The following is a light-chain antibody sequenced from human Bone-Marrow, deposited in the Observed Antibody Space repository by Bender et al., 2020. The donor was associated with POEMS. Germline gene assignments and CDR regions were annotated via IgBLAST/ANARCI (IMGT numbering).Light chain of an antibody. Sequence: QSALTQPASVSGTPGQRVTISCTGTSSDVGGYNHVSWYQQHPAKAPKLMIYEVNKRPSGVSNRFSGSKSGNTASLTISGLQAEDEADYYCSSYTSIGTPVIFGGGTKLTVL. V-gene: IGLV2-14*01. CDR3: SSYTSIGTPVI. J-gene: IGLJ2*01. CDR1: SSDVGGYNH. CDR2: EVN.